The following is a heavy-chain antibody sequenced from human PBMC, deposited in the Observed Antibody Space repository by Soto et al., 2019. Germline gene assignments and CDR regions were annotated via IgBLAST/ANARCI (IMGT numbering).Heavy chain of an antibody. D-gene: IGHD5-18*01. V-gene: IGHV3-30*03. CDR2: ISYDGSNK. Sequence: GGSLRLSCAASGFTFSSYGMHWVRQAPGKGLEWVAVISYDGSNKYYADSVKGRFTISRDNSKNTLYLQMNSLRAEDTAVYYFARPPARGSSYGYYFDYWGQGPLVPVSS. J-gene: IGHJ4*02. CDR1: GFTFSSYG. CDR3: ARPPARGSSYGYYFDY.